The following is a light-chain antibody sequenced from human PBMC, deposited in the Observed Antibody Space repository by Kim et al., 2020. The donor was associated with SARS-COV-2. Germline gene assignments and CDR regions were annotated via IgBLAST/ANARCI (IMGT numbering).Light chain of an antibody. V-gene: IGKV4-1*01. CDR2: WAS. J-gene: IGKJ2*01. Sequence: DIVMTQSPDSLAVSLGERATINCKSSQSVLYSSNNKNYLAWYQQKPGQPPKLLIYWASTRESGVPDRFSGSGSGTDFTLTISSLQAEDVAVYYCQQYYGTPYTVGQGTKLEI. CDR3: QQYYGTPYT. CDR1: QSVLYSSNNKNY.